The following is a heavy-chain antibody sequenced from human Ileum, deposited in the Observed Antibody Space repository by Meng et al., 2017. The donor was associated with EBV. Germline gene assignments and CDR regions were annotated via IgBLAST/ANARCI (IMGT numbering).Heavy chain of an antibody. J-gene: IGHJ5*02. CDR1: GSTFSNYG. Sequence: QLVQSGDEVQKPGASVKVSCKASGSTFSNYGFNWVRQAPGQGLEWMGWISAYNGNTNYVQKFQDRVTMTTEKSTSTVYMDLRSLTSDDTAVYYCARGTGSPHWFDPWGQGTLVTVSS. D-gene: IGHD3/OR15-3a*01. V-gene: IGHV1-18*01. CDR3: ARGTGSPHWFDP. CDR2: ISAYNGNT.